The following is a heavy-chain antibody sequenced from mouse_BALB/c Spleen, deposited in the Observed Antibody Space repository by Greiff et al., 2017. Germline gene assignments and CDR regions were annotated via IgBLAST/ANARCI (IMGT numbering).Heavy chain of an antibody. CDR2: IYPSDSYT. Sequence: QVQLQQPGAELVRPGASVKLSCKASGYTFTSYWINWVKQRPGQGLEWIGNIYPSDSYTNYNQKFKDKATLTVDKSSSTAYMHLSSQTSEDSAVYYSTRSRNGNYAMDYWGQGTSVTVSS. J-gene: IGHJ4*01. CDR3: TRSRNGNYAMDY. CDR1: GYTFTSYW. V-gene: IGHV1-69*02. D-gene: IGHD2-1*01.